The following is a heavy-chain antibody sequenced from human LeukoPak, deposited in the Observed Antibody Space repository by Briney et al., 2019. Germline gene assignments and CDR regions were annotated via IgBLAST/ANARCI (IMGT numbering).Heavy chain of an antibody. CDR2: IVGNGGSI. J-gene: IGHJ4*02. V-gene: IGHV3-23*01. CDR1: GFTFSTYA. D-gene: IGHD5-24*01. CDR3: AKDRIPDGKYSIDF. Sequence: GGSLRLSCAGSGFTFSTYAMNWVRQAPGKGLEWVSVIVGNGGSIDYADSVKGRFTISRDNSKNTLYLQMHSLRAEDTAVYYCAKDRIPDGKYSIDFWGQGTLVIVSS.